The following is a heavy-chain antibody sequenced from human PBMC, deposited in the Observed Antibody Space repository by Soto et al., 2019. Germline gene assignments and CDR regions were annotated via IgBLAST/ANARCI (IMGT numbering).Heavy chain of an antibody. V-gene: IGHV3-30-3*01. J-gene: IGHJ4*02. CDR2: ISYDGSNK. Sequence: QVQLVESGGGVVQPGRSLRLSCAASGFTFSSYAMHWVRQTPGKGLEWVGVISYDGSNKYYADSVKGRFTISRDNSKNTLYLQMNSLRAEDTAVYYCAEAKDIVVVPAANWGQGTLVTVSS. D-gene: IGHD2-2*01. CDR1: GFTFSSYA. CDR3: AEAKDIVVVPAAN.